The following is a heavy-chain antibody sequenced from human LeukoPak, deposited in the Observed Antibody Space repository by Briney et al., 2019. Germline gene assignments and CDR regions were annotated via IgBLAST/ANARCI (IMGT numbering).Heavy chain of an antibody. Sequence: PGGSLRLSCAASGFTFCNYDMSWVRQAPGKGLEWVSGINGDGGSTYYADSVKGLFTISRHTSKSTLYLQMNSLTAEDTAVYYCARGGLTAAPYWGQGTLVTVSS. D-gene: IGHD6-13*01. CDR1: GFTFCNYD. CDR2: INGDGGST. J-gene: IGHJ4*02. V-gene: IGHV3-23*01. CDR3: ARGGLTAAPY.